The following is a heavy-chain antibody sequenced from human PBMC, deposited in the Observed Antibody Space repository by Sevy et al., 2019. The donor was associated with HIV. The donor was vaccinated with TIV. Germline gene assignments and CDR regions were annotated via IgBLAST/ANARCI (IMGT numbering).Heavy chain of an antibody. CDR3: AGRKVGDFWSGSLRGPWAGGPLFDY. CDR1: GFTFSSYA. CDR2: ISHTGDNI. V-gene: IGHV3-23*01. D-gene: IGHD3-3*01. J-gene: IGHJ4*02. Sequence: GGSLRLSCAASGFTFSSYAMTWVRQAPGKGLEWVSSISHTGDNIYYADSVKGRFTISRDNSKSTLYLHMSSLRAEDTAVYYCAGRKVGDFWSGSLRGPWAGGPLFDYWGQGTLVIVSS.